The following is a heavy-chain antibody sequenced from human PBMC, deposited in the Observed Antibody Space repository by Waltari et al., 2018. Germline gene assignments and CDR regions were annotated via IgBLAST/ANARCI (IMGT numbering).Heavy chain of an antibody. J-gene: IGHJ4*02. Sequence: QVQLQESGPGLVKPSETLSLTCAVSGYSISSGYYWGWIRQPPGKGLEWIGSIYHSGSTYYNPSLKSRVTISVDTSKNQFSLKLSSVTAADTAVYYCARRAAAAGTVDYWGQGTLVTVSS. CDR1: GYSISSGYY. D-gene: IGHD6-13*01. CDR3: ARRAAAAGTVDY. V-gene: IGHV4-38-2*01. CDR2: IYHSGST.